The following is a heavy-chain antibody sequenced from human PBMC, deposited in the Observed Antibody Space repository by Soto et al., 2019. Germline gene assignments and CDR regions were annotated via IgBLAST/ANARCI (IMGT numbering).Heavy chain of an antibody. V-gene: IGHV4-39*01. CDR3: GRVVEGATRHTDFDS. D-gene: IGHD2-15*01. J-gene: IGHJ5*01. Sequence: SETLSLTCAVSGVSIHNSHSFWGWIRQPPGRGLEFIGSMYYSGGANYNPSLKSRVTISLDTSKNQFSLTVNSVTAADTAIYYCGRVVEGATRHTDFDSWGQGTLVTVSS. CDR2: MYYSGGA. CDR1: GVSIHNSHSF.